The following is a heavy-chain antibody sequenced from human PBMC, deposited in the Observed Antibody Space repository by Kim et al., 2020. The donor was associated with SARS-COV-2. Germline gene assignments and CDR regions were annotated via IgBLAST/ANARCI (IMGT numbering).Heavy chain of an antibody. CDR3: ARGWAGTNYPFDAFDI. J-gene: IGHJ3*02. D-gene: IGHD6-19*01. CDR1: GGSFSGYY. CDR2: INHSGST. Sequence: SETLSLTCAVYGGSFSGYYWSWIRQPPGKGLEWIGEINHSGSTNYNPSLKSRVTISVDTSKNQFSLKLSSVTAADTAVYYCARGWAGTNYPFDAFDIWGQGTMVTVSS. V-gene: IGHV4-34*01.